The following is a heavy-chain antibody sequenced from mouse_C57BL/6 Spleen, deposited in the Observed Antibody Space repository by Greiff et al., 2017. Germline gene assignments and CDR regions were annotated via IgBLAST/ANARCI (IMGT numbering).Heavy chain of an antibody. CDR2: IDPENGDT. CDR1: GFNIKDDD. J-gene: IGHJ3*01. CDR3: TTAFSYGSSYWFAY. D-gene: IGHD1-1*01. Sequence: VQLQQSGAELVRPGASVKLSCTASGFNIKDDDMHWVKQRPEQGLEWIGWIDPENGDTEYASKFQGKDTITADTSSNTAYLQLSSLTSEDSAVYYCTTAFSYGSSYWFAYWGQGTLVTVSA. V-gene: IGHV14-4*01.